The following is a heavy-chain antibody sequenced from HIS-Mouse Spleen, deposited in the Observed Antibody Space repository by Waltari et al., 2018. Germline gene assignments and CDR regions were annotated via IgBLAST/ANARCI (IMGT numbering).Heavy chain of an antibody. V-gene: IGHV4-38-2*02. CDR2: IYPSGST. CDR3: AREPHLQLELAFDI. D-gene: IGHD1-1*01. CDR1: GYSISSGYY. J-gene: IGHJ3*02. Sequence: QVQLQESGPGLVKPSETLSLTCTVSGYSISSGYYWGWIRQPPGKGLEWIGGIYPSGSTYYNPSLKSRVTISVDTSKNQFSLKLSSVTAADTAVYYCAREPHLQLELAFDIWGQGTMVTVSS.